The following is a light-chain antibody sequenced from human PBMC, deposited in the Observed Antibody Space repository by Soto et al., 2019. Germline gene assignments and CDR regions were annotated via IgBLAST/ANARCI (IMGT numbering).Light chain of an antibody. CDR2: EVS. Sequence: QSVLTQPPSASGSPGQSVTISCTGTSGDVGGYNYVSWYQQHPGKAPKLMIYEVSKRPSGVPDRFSGPKSGNTASLTVSGLQAEDEADYYCSAYAGSNNYVFGTGTKVTVL. J-gene: IGLJ1*01. V-gene: IGLV2-8*01. CDR3: SAYAGSNNYV. CDR1: SGDVGGYNY.